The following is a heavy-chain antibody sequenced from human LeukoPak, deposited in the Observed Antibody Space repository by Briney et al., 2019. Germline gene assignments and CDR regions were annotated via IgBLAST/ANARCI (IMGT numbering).Heavy chain of an antibody. J-gene: IGHJ5*02. CDR1: GGSFSGYY. V-gene: IGHV4-34*01. CDR2: INHSGST. D-gene: IGHD4-17*01. Sequence: SETLSLTCAVYGGSFSGYYWSWIRQPPGKGLEWIGEINHSGSTNYNPSLKSRVTISVDTSKNQFSLKLSSVTAADTAVYYCARPSGDYHRNNWFDPWGQGTLVTVSS. CDR3: ARPSGDYHRNNWFDP.